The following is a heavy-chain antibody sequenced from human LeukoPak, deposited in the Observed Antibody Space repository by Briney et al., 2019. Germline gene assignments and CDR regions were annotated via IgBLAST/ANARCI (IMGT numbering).Heavy chain of an antibody. CDR1: GFTFSSYG. V-gene: IGHV3-30*02. D-gene: IGHD3-3*01. Sequence: GGSLRLSCAASGFTFSSYGMHWVRQAPGKGLEWVAFIRYDGSNKYYADSVKGRFTISRDNSKNTLYLQMNSLRAEDTAVYDCAKNWDVDFWSGYPGWYFDYWGQGTLVTVSS. CDR3: AKNWDVDFWSGYPGWYFDY. J-gene: IGHJ4*02. CDR2: IRYDGSNK.